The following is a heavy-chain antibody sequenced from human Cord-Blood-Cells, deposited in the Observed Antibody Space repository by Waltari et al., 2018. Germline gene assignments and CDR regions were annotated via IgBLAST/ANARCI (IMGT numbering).Heavy chain of an antibody. J-gene: IGHJ3*02. V-gene: IGHV3-53*01. CDR3: ARAIAAAGDAFDI. D-gene: IGHD6-13*01. CDR2: IYSGGST. Sequence: EVQLVESGGGLIQPGGSLRLSGAASGFTLRSKYMGWVRQAPGKGLEWVSVIYSGGSTYYADSVKGRFTISRDNSKNTLYLQMNSLRAEDTAVYYCARAIAAAGDAFDIWGQGTMVTVSS. CDR1: GFTLRSKY.